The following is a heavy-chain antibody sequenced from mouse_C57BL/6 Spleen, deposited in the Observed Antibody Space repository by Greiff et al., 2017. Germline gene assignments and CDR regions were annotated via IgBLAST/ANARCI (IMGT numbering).Heavy chain of an antibody. CDR3: ARHYPYYDYQYYFDY. Sequence: EVMLVESGGDLVKPGGSLKLSCAASGFTFSSYGMSWVRQTPDKRLEWVATIRSGGSYTYYPDSVKGRFTISRDNAKNTLYLQMSSLKSEDTAMYYCARHYPYYDYQYYFDYWGQGTTLTVSS. J-gene: IGHJ2*01. CDR2: IRSGGSYT. D-gene: IGHD2-4*01. CDR1: GFTFSSYG. V-gene: IGHV5-6*01.